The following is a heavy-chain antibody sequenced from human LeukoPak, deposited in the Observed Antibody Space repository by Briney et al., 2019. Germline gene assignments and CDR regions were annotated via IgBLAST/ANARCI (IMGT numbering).Heavy chain of an antibody. Sequence: SETLSLTCSVSGGSINSHYWSWIRQPPGKRLEWIGHIFNTGNTNYSPSLASRVTMSVDTSRAQFFLRLSPVTAADTAIYYCASRPADTTWYGVFDYWSQGTLVTVSS. CDR2: IFNTGNT. D-gene: IGHD3-10*01. CDR1: GGSINSHY. J-gene: IGHJ4*02. V-gene: IGHV4-59*11. CDR3: ASRPADTTWYGVFDY.